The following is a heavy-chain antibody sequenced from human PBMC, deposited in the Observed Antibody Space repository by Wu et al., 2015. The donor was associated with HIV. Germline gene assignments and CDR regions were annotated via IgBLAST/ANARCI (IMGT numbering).Heavy chain of an antibody. CDR1: GGTFSNHA. D-gene: IGHD3-22*01. CDR3: ARGTYFYDSSGPKDWYFDL. V-gene: IGHV1-69*18. J-gene: IGHJ2*01. Sequence: QXQLVQSGAEVKKPGSSVKVSCKASGGTFSNHAVSWVRQAPGQGLEWMGRIIPMFGTANYAQKFQGRVTITADEFTSTSYMELNSLRSEDTAVYYCARGTYFYDSSGPKDWYFDLWGRGTLVTVSS. CDR2: IIPMFGTA.